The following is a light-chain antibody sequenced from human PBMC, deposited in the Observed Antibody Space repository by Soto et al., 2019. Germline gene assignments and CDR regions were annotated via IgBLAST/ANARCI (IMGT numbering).Light chain of an antibody. CDR3: QQYGSSRT. CDR1: QSVSSSY. Sequence: EIVLTQSPGTLSLSPGERATISCRASQSVSSSYLAWYQQKHGQAPRLLIYGASSRATGIPDRFSGSGSVTDFTLTISRLEPEDFAVYYCQQYGSSRTFGQGTKVEIK. V-gene: IGKV3-20*01. J-gene: IGKJ1*01. CDR2: GAS.